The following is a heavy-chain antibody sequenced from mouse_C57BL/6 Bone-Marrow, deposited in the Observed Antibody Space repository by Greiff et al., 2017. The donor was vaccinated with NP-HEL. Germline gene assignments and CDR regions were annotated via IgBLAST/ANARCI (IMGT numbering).Heavy chain of an antibody. CDR2: SRNKANDYTT. CDR3: ARDAVVARFAY. V-gene: IGHV7-1*01. J-gene: IGHJ3*01. Sequence: EVKLVESGGGLVQSGRSLRLSCATSGFTFSDFYMEWVRQAPGKGLEWIAASRNKANDYTTEYSASVKGRFIVSRDTSQSILYLQMNALRAEDTAIYYCARDAVVARFAYWGQGTLVTVSA. D-gene: IGHD1-1*01. CDR1: GFTFSDFY.